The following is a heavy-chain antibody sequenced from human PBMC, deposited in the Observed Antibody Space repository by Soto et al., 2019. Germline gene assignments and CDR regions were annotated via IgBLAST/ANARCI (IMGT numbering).Heavy chain of an antibody. V-gene: IGHV1-18*01. D-gene: IGHD3-22*01. J-gene: IGHJ4*02. CDR1: GYTFTSYG. CDR3: TRDYYDSSGYRKVDY. Sequence: ASVKVSCKASGYTFTSYGISWVRQAPGQGLEWMGWISAYNGNTNYAQKLQGRVTMTTDTSTSTAYMELRSLRSDDTAVYYCTRDYYDSSGYRKVDYWGQGTLVTVSS. CDR2: ISAYNGNT.